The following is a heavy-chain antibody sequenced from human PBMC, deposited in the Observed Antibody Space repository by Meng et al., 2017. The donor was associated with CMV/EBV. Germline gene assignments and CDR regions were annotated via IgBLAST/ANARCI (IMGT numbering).Heavy chain of an antibody. D-gene: IGHD3-3*01. V-gene: IGHV4-34*01. Sequence: SETLSLTCAVYGGSFSGYYWSWIRQPPGKGLEWIGEINHSGSTNYNPSLKSRVTISVDTSKNQFSLKLSSVTAADTAVYYCARSVRYDFWSGYYTDYWGQGTLVTVSS. J-gene: IGHJ4*02. CDR2: INHSGST. CDR1: GGSFSGYY. CDR3: ARSVRYDFWSGYYTDY.